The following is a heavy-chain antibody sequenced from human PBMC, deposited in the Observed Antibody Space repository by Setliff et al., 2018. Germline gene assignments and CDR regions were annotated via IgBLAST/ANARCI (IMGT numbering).Heavy chain of an antibody. Sequence: GESLRLSCAASGLTFNPYAMSWVRQAPGKGLEWVSTVSVSDDNTYYTDSVKGRFTTSRDNSKNTLSLQMSSLRTEDTAIYFCAGQGPIFGSGLIPGFDQWGQGTMVTVSS. CDR1: GLTFNPYA. V-gene: IGHV3-23*01. CDR2: VSVSDDNT. CDR3: AGQGPIFGSGLIPGFDQ. J-gene: IGHJ4*02. D-gene: IGHD3-3*01.